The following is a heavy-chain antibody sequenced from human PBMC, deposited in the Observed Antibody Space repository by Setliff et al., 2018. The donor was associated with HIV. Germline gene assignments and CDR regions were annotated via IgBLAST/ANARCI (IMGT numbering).Heavy chain of an antibody. V-gene: IGHV4-59*11. CDR2: FYHRGSP. CDR3: ASGYSSSSYFDY. Sequence: PSETLSLTCTVSGVSIDTHYWSWIRQSPGKGLEWIGHFYHRGSPRYNPSLRSRVTISGDMSKNQFSLKLHSMAAADTAVYFCASGYSSSSYFDYWGQGSLVTVSS. D-gene: IGHD6-6*01. J-gene: IGHJ4*02. CDR1: GVSIDTHY.